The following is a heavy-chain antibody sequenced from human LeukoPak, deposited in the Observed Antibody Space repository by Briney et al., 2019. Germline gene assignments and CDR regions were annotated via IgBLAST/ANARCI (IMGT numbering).Heavy chain of an antibody. CDR1: GGSISSSSYS. CDR2: MYYSGTT. D-gene: IGHD1-26*01. V-gene: IGHV4-39*07. CDR3: ARGSGY. J-gene: IGHJ4*02. Sequence: PSETLSLTCTVSGGSISSSSYSWGWIRQPPGKGLEWIGMYYSGTTYYNPSLESRVTISVDTSKNQFSLKLNSVTAADTAVYYCARGSGYWGQGTLVTVSS.